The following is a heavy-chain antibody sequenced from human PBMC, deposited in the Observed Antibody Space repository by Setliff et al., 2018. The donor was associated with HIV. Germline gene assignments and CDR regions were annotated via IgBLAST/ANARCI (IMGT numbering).Heavy chain of an antibody. CDR2: IIPIFGTA. J-gene: IGHJ4*02. D-gene: IGHD3-16*01. CDR1: GGTFSSYA. V-gene: IGHV1-69*13. CDR3: ANYIQYDFRFDY. Sequence: SVKVSCKASGGTFSSYAISWVRQAPGQGLEWMGGIIPIFGTANYAQKFQGRVTITADESTSTAYMELSSLRSEDTAVYYCANYIQYDFRFDYWGQGTLVTVSS.